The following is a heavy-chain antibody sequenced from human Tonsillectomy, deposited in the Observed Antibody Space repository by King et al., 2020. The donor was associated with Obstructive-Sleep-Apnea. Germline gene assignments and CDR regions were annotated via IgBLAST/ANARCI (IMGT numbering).Heavy chain of an antibody. Sequence: VQLVESGGGVVQPGRSLRLSCAASGFTFSSYAMHWVRQAPGKGLEWVAVISYDGSNKYYADSVKGRFTISRDNSKNTLYLPMNSLRAEDTAVYYCALEIRDYFDYWGQGTLVTVSS. CDR1: GFTFSSYA. D-gene: IGHD3-3*02. CDR3: ALEIRDYFDY. V-gene: IGHV3-30*04. J-gene: IGHJ4*02. CDR2: ISYDGSNK.